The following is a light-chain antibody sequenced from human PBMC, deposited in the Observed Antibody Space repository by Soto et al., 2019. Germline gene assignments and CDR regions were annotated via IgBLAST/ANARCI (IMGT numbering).Light chain of an antibody. CDR3: QQYGSSPIT. V-gene: IGKV3-20*01. CDR1: HSVSSSF. J-gene: IGKJ5*01. Sequence: EIVLTQSPGTLSVSPGERATLSCRASHSVSSSFLAWYQQKPGQAPRLLIYGASSRATGIPDRFSGSGSGTDFTLTISRVEPEDFAMYYCQQYGSSPITFGQGTRLETK. CDR2: GAS.